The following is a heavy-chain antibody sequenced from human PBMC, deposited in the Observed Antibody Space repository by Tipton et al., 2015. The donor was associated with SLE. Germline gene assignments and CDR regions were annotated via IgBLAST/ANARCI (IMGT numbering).Heavy chain of an antibody. J-gene: IGHJ6*03. CDR2: IDPSDSYT. V-gene: IGHV5-10-1*01. D-gene: IGHD1-26*01. CDR1: GYSFTSYW. Sequence: VQLVQSGAEVEKPGESLRISCKGSGYSFTSYWISWVRQMPGKGLEWMGRIDPSDSYTNYSPSFQGHVTISADKSISTAYLQWSSLKASDTAMYYCARVVGASYYYYYMDVWGKGTTVTVSS. CDR3: ARVVGASYYYYYMDV.